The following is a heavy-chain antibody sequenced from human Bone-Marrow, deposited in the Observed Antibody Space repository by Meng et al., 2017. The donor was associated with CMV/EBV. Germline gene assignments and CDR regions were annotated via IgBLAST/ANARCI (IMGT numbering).Heavy chain of an antibody. V-gene: IGHV3-23*01. J-gene: IGHJ4*02. Sequence: GESLKISCAASGFTFSSYAMSWVRQALGKGLEWVSGISGSGGSTYYADSVKGRFTISRDDAKNSLYLQMNSLRAEDTAVYYCASTYCSSTSCWGHFDYWGQGTLVTVSS. CDR2: ISGSGGST. CDR3: ASTYCSSTSCWGHFDY. CDR1: GFTFSSYA. D-gene: IGHD2-2*01.